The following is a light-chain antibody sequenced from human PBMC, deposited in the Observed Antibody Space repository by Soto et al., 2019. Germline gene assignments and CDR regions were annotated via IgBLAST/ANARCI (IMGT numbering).Light chain of an antibody. CDR3: QQSYSTPHP. CDR1: QSISSY. Sequence: DIQMTQSPSSLSASVGDRVTITCRASQSISSYLNWYQQKPGKAPKLLIYAASSSQSGVPSRFSGSGSGTDFTLTSSSLQPEDFATYYCQQSYSTPHPFGPGTKLEIK. CDR2: AAS. J-gene: IGKJ2*01. V-gene: IGKV1-39*01.